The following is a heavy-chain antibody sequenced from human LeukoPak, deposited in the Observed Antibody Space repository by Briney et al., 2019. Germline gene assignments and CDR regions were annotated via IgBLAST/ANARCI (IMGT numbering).Heavy chain of an antibody. V-gene: IGHV3-23*01. J-gene: IGHJ4*02. CDR3: ARDRYCVSTNCPYDC. CDR1: GFTFNIYP. D-gene: IGHD2-2*01. Sequence: GRSLRLSCGTSGFTFNIYPMTWVRQSPGKGLEWVSGISVSDDSTYYADSVKGRFTISRDKSNNMLHLRMNSLRAEDTAVYYCARDRYCVSTNCPYDCWGQGTPVTVSS. CDR2: ISVSDDST.